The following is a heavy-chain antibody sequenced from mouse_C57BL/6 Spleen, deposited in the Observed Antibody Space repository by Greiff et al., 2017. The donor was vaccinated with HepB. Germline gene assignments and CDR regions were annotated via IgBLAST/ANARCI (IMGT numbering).Heavy chain of an antibody. CDR2: ISSGGDYI. CDR1: GFTFSSYA. V-gene: IGHV5-9-1*02. J-gene: IGHJ2*01. Sequence: EVKLVESGEGLVKPGGSLKLSCAASGFTFSSYAMSWVRQTPEKRLEWVAYISSGGDYIYYADTVKGRFTISRDNARNTLYLQMSSLKSEDTAMYYCTRALYDGYFHFDYWGQGTTLTVSS. D-gene: IGHD2-3*01. CDR3: TRALYDGYFHFDY.